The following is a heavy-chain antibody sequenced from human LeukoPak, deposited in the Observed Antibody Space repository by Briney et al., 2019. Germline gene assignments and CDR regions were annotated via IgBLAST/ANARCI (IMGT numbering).Heavy chain of an antibody. Sequence: ASVKVSCKASGYTFTSYYMHWVRQAPGQGLEWMGIINPSGGSTSYAQKSQGRVTMTRDTSTSTVYMEPSSLRSEDTAVYYCARDLFMVGGFDPWGQGTLVTVSS. J-gene: IGHJ5*02. CDR2: INPSGGST. V-gene: IGHV1-46*01. CDR1: GYTFTSYY. CDR3: ARDLFMVGGFDP. D-gene: IGHD4/OR15-4a*01.